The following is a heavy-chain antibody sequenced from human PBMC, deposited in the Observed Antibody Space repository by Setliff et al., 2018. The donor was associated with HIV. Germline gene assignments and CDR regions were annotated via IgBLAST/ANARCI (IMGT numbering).Heavy chain of an antibody. J-gene: IGHJ3*02. CDR1: DGSFSGYY. V-gene: IGHV4-34*01. CDR3: ARAQANWVGRRAFDI. Sequence: SETLSLTCAVYDGSFSGYYWSWIRQPPGKGLEWIGEIDHSGSTNYNPSLKSRVTISVDTSKKQFSLRLSSVTAADTAVYFCARAQANWVGRRAFDIWGQGTMVTVSS. D-gene: IGHD1-1*01. CDR2: IDHSGST.